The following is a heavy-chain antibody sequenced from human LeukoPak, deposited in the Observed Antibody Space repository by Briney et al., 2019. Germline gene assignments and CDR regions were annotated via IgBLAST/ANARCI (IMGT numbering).Heavy chain of an antibody. CDR1: GFTFGDYA. CDR3: TRSYYGSGSYYLLDY. CDR2: IRSKAYGGTT. D-gene: IGHD3-10*01. J-gene: IGHJ4*02. Sequence: GGSLRLSCTASGFTFGDYAMTWVRQAPGKGLEWVGFIRSKAYGGTTEYAASVKGRFTISRDDSKSIAYLQMNSLKTEDTAVYYCTRSYYGSGSYYLLDYWGQGTLVTVSS. V-gene: IGHV3-49*04.